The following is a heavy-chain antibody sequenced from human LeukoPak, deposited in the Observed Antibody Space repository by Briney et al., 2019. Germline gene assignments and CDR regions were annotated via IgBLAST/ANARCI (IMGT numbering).Heavy chain of an antibody. J-gene: IGHJ4*02. D-gene: IGHD3-10*01. CDR1: GGSISSYY. CDR3: ARHPMRFGELLLDY. V-gene: IGHV4-4*09. CDR2: IYTSGST. Sequence: SETLSLTCTVSGGSISSYYWSWIRQPLGKGLEWIGYIYTSGSTNYNPSLKSRVTISVDTSKNQFSLKLSSVTAADTAVYYSARHPMRFGELLLDYWGQGTLVTVSS.